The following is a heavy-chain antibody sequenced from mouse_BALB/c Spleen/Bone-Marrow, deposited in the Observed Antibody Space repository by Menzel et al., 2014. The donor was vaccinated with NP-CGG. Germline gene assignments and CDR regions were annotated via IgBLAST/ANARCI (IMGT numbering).Heavy chain of an antibody. CDR3: ARGTVNYFDY. CDR1: GFTFSDFY. CDR2: SRDKANDYTT. Sequence: EVMLVESGGGLVQPGGFLRLSCAPSGFTFSDFYMEWVRQPPGKRLEWIAASRDKANDYTTEYSASVKGRFIVSRDTYQSILYLHMNTLRAEDTAMYYCARGTVNYFDYWGQGTTLTVSS. J-gene: IGHJ2*01. V-gene: IGHV7-1*02. D-gene: IGHD1-1*01.